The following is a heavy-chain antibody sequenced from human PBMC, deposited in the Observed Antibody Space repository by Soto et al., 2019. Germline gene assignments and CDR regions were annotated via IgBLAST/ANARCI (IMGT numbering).Heavy chain of an antibody. Sequence: QVQLVQSGAEVKKPGASVKVSCKASGYTFTSYYIHWVRQAPGQGLEWMGIITPSGGSTIYAQKFQGRVTMTRDPSTSTVYMELSSLRSEDTAVYHCARGAAVAGGNNWFDPWGQGTLVTVSS. CDR2: ITPSGGST. CDR3: ARGAAVAGGNNWFDP. CDR1: GYTFTSYY. D-gene: IGHD6-19*01. J-gene: IGHJ5*02. V-gene: IGHV1-46*01.